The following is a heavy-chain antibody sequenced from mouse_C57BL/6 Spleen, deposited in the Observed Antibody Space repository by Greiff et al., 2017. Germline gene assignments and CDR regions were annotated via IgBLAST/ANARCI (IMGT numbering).Heavy chain of an antibody. D-gene: IGHD2-4*01. CDR3: ARSGDYPWFAY. J-gene: IGHJ3*01. Sequence: QVHVKQSGAELVKPGASVKISCKASGYAFSSYWMNWVKQRPGKGLEWIGQIYPGDGDTNYNGKFKGKATLTADKSSSTAYMQLSSLTSQDSAVYFCARSGDYPWFAYWGQGTLVTVSA. V-gene: IGHV1-80*01. CDR2: IYPGDGDT. CDR1: GYAFSSYW.